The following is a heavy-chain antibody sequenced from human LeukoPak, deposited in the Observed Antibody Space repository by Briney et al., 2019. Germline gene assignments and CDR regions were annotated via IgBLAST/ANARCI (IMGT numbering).Heavy chain of an antibody. CDR1: GGSISSYY. J-gene: IGHJ4*02. CDR3: ARLMDSSSWYFDY. V-gene: IGHV4-59*01. Sequence: PSETLSLTCTVSGGSISSYYWSWIRQPPGKGLEWIGYIYYSGSTNYNPSLKSRVTISVDTSKNQFSLKLSSVTAVDTAVYYCARLMDSSSWYFDYWGQGTLDTVSS. CDR2: IYYSGST. D-gene: IGHD6-13*01.